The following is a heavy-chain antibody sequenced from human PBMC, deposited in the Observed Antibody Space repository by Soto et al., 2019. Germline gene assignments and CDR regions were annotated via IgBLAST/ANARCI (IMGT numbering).Heavy chain of an antibody. V-gene: IGHV3-53*01. Sequence: GGSLRLSCAASGFTVSSKYMSWVRQAPGKGLEWISVIWSAGLIYYADSVRGRFTISRDISKNILYLEMTSLRADDTAVYYCAREAPMDVWGQGTTVTVS. CDR2: IWSAGLI. CDR3: AREAPMDV. CDR1: GFTVSSKY. J-gene: IGHJ6*02.